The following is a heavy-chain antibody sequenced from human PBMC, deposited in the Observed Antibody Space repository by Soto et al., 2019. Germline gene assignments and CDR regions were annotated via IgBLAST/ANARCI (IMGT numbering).Heavy chain of an antibody. D-gene: IGHD5-18*01. Sequence: ASVKVSCKASGGTFSSYTISWVRQAPGQRLEWMGRIIPILGIANYAQKFQGRVTITADKSTSTAYMELSSLRSEDTAVYYCARESFMVTGPQFDYWGQGTLVTSPQ. V-gene: IGHV1-69*04. CDR2: IIPILGIA. CDR3: ARESFMVTGPQFDY. CDR1: GGTFSSYT. J-gene: IGHJ4*02.